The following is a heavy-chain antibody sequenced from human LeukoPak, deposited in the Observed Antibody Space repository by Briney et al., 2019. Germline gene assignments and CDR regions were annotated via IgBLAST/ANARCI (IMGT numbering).Heavy chain of an antibody. CDR3: AKYVHDGMDV. Sequence: GGSLRLSCAASGFTVSSNYVSWVRQAPGKGLEWVSAISGSGGSTYYADSVKGRFTISRDNSKNTLYLQMNSLRAEDTAVYYCAKYVHDGMDVWGQGTTVTVSS. V-gene: IGHV3-23*01. J-gene: IGHJ6*02. CDR1: GFTVSSNY. CDR2: ISGSGGST. D-gene: IGHD3-16*01.